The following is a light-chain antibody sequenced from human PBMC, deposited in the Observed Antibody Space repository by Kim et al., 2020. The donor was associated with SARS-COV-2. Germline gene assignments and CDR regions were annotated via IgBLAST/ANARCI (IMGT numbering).Light chain of an antibody. Sequence: EIVLTQSPATLSLFQGERATLSCRASQSVHNYLAWYQQTPGQPPRLLIYDASMRATGISARFSGSGSGTDFTLTISSLAPEDFAVYYYQHRGNWTFGQGTKVDIK. CDR3: QHRGNWT. V-gene: IGKV3-11*01. CDR2: DAS. CDR1: QSVHNY. J-gene: IGKJ1*01.